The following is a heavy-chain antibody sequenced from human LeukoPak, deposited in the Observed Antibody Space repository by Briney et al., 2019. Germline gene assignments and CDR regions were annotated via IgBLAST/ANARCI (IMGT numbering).Heavy chain of an antibody. D-gene: IGHD1-26*01. Sequence: SETLSLTCTVSGGSINSYYWSWIRQPPGKGLEWIGYIYYSGSTNYNPSLKSRVTISVDTSKNQFSLKLSSVTAADTAVYYCARDLGYSDGWFDPWGQGTLVTVSS. V-gene: IGHV4-59*01. CDR1: GGSINSYY. J-gene: IGHJ5*02. CDR2: IYYSGST. CDR3: ARDLGYSDGWFDP.